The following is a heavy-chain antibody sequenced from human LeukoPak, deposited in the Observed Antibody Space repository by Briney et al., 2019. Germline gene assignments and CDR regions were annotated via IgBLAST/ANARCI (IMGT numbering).Heavy chain of an antibody. CDR3: AREMDAYYYDSSGYYYDAFDI. V-gene: IGHV4-59*12. CDR1: GGSISSYY. Sequence: SETLSLTCTVSGGSISSYYWSWIRQPPGKGLEWIGYIYYSAGTNYNPSLKSRVTISVDTSKNQFSLKLSSVTAADAAVYYCAREMDAYYYDSSGYYYDAFDIWGQGTMVTVSS. D-gene: IGHD3-22*01. CDR2: IYYSAGT. J-gene: IGHJ3*02.